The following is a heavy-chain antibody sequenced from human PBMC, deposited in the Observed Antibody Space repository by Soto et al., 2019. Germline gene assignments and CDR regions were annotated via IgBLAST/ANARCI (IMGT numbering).Heavy chain of an antibody. CDR3: AQDGGRADDYYYYDMDV. CDR1: GGTFSSHT. V-gene: IGHV1-69*02. J-gene: IGHJ6*02. D-gene: IGHD1-26*01. Sequence: QVQLVQSGAEVKKPGSSVKVSCKASGGTFSSHTINWVRQASGQGLEWMGRIIPILGITNYAQKFQGRVTIIAHKFPSTAYMELSILRSEDPAVYYCAQDGGRADDYYYYDMDVWGQGTTVTVSS. CDR2: IIPILGIT.